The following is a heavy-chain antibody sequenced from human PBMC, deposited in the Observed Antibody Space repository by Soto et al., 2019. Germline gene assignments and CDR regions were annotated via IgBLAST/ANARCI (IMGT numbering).Heavy chain of an antibody. CDR3: AAALPNYYGSGATDYYYYMDV. Sequence: SVKVSCKASGFTFTSSAMQWVRQARGQRLEWIGWIVVGSGNTNYAQKFQKRVTITRDMSTSTAYMELSSLRSEDTAVYYCAAALPNYYGSGATDYYYYMDVWGKGTTVTVSS. V-gene: IGHV1-58*02. D-gene: IGHD3-10*01. CDR2: IVVGSGNT. J-gene: IGHJ6*03. CDR1: GFTFTSSA.